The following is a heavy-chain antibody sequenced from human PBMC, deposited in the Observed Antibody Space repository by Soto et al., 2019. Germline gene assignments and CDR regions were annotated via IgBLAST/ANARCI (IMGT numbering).Heavy chain of an antibody. D-gene: IGHD5-12*01. CDR3: AREKADPYERYYYFDY. J-gene: IGHJ4*02. V-gene: IGHV1-3*01. CDR2: INASNGNT. CDR1: GYTFTSYA. Sequence: GASVKVSCKASGYTFTSYAMHWVRQAPGQRLEWMGWINASNGNTKYSQKFQGRVTITADESTSTAYMELSSLRSEDTAVYYCAREKADPYERYYYFDYWGQGTLVTVSS.